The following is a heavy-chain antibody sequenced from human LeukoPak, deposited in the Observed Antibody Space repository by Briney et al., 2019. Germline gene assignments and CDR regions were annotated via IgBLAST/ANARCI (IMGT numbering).Heavy chain of an antibody. J-gene: IGHJ4*02. CDR2: MNPNSGNT. Sequence: ASVKVSCKASGYTFTSYDINWVRQATGQGLEWMGWMNPNSGNTGYAQKFQGRVTMTRNTSISTAYMELSSLRSEDTAVYYCATGLYSSGSYPDYWGQGTLVTVSS. D-gene: IGHD1-26*01. CDR3: ATGLYSSGSYPDY. V-gene: IGHV1-8*01. CDR1: GYTFTSYD.